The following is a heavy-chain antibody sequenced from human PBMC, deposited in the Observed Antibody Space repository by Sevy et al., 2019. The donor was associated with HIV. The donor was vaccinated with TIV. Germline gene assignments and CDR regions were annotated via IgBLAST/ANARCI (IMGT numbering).Heavy chain of an antibody. CDR3: AREGCSKPHDY. D-gene: IGHD2-2*01. Sequence: GGSLRLSCAASGFTFSSYAMSWVRQAPGKGLEWVSTFSFGCGKINYADSVKGRFTISRANSKNTLYLQMNSLRAEDTAVYYCAREGCSKPHDYWGQGPLVTVSS. CDR1: GFTFSSYA. CDR2: FSFGCGKI. J-gene: IGHJ4*02. V-gene: IGHV3-23*01.